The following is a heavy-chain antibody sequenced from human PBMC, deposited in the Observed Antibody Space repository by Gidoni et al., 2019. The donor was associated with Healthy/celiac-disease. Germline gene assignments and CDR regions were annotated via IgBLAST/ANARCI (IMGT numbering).Heavy chain of an antibody. Sequence: VQLLESGGGLVQPGGSLRLSCAASGFTFRSYAMSWVRQAPGKGLEWVSAIRCSGGSTYYADSVKGRFTISRDNSKNTLYLQMNSLRDEDTAVYYCAKDQVPDYDFWGTSSMDYWGQGTLVTVSS. V-gene: IGHV3-23*01. CDR1: GFTFRSYA. CDR2: IRCSGGST. J-gene: IGHJ4*02. D-gene: IGHD3-3*01. CDR3: AKDQVPDYDFWGTSSMDY.